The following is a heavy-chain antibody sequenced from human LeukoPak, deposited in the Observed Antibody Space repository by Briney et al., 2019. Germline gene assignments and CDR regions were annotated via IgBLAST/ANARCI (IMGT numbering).Heavy chain of an antibody. V-gene: IGHV3-33*01. J-gene: IGHJ6*02. Sequence: GGSLRLSCAASGFSFPSYAMHWVRQAPGKGLEWVAVIWYDGTNTDYGDSLKGRFTISRDNSKNTVYLQMNSLRAEDTAVYYCARDLSGSYSFGMDVWGQGTTVTVS. CDR1: GFSFPSYA. CDR3: ARDLSGSYSFGMDV. D-gene: IGHD1-26*01. CDR2: IWYDGTNT.